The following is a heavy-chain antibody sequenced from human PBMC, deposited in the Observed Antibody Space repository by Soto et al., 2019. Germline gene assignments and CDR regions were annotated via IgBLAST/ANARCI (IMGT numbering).Heavy chain of an antibody. Sequence: QVQLVESGGGAAQPGRSLRLSCAASGFIFNNYGMHWVRQAPGKGLEWVAAIWHDGSHPSYVDSVKGRFTISRDNSKNTLYLQMNSLRAEDTAVYYCAREYNYGSGTNGPSYYWGQGTLVTVS. V-gene: IGHV3-33*01. CDR3: AREYNYGSGTNGPSYY. CDR2: IWHDGSHP. D-gene: IGHD3-10*01. CDR1: GFIFNNYG. J-gene: IGHJ4*02.